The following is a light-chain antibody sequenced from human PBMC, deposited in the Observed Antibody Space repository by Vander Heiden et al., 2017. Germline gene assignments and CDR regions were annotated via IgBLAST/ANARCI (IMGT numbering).Light chain of an antibody. V-gene: IGKV4-1*01. J-gene: IGKJ4*01. CDR2: WAS. Sequence: DLVMTQSPDSLAVSLGERATSNCKSRQSVLYSSNNMNYLAWYQQKPGQPPRLLIYWASTRESGVPDRFSGSGSGTDFTLTISSLQAEDVAVYYCQQYYSTPLTFGGGTKVEIK. CDR3: QQYYSTPLT. CDR1: QSVLYSSNNMNY.